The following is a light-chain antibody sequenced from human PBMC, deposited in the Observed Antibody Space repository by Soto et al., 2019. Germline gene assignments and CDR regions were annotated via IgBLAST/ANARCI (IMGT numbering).Light chain of an antibody. V-gene: IGLV2-14*01. Sequence: QSALTQPASVSGSPGQSITISCTETSSDVGGYNYVSWYQQHPGKAPKLLVYEVSDRPSGVSNRFSGSKSGNTASLTISGLQAEDEADYYCSSYTSISTYVFGTGTKVTVL. J-gene: IGLJ1*01. CDR2: EVS. CDR3: SSYTSISTYV. CDR1: SSDVGGYNY.